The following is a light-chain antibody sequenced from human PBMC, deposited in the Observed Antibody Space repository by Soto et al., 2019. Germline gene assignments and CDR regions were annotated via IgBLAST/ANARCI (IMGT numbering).Light chain of an antibody. J-gene: IGKJ2*01. Sequence: DIQMTQSPSSLSASVGDTVTITCRASQSISVHLNWYQQKPGKVPKRLIYAASNLQSGVPLRFSGSGSETDFALPISSLQPEDFATYYCQQSYITPYTFGQGTKLEIK. CDR2: AAS. CDR1: QSISVH. CDR3: QQSYITPYT. V-gene: IGKV1-39*01.